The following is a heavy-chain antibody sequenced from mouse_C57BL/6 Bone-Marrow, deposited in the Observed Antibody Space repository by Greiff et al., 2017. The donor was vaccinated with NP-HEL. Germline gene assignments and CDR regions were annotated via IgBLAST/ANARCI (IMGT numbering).Heavy chain of an antibody. CDR2: ISSGSSTI. Sequence: EVKLQESGGGLVKPGGSLKLSCAASGFTFSDYGMHWVRQAPEKGLEWVAYISSGSSTIYYADTVKGRFTISRDNAKNTLFLQMTSLRSEDTAMYYCANDGGYWGQGTTLTVSS. CDR1: GFTFSDYG. CDR3: ANDGGY. J-gene: IGHJ2*01. V-gene: IGHV5-17*01. D-gene: IGHD2-3*01.